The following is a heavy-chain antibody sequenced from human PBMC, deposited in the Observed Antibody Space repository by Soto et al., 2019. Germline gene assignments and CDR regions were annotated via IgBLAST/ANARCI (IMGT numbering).Heavy chain of an antibody. CDR3: ARRAVVAVTGSLDNWLDP. CDR1: GDSITSYN. Sequence: SETLSLTCTFSGDSITSYNWNWLRQPPGKALEWIGYVYSSGSTNYNPSLKSRVTISVDTSRNQFSLKVNSVTAADTAMYYCARRAVVAVTGSLDNWLDPWGQGILVT. CDR2: VYSSGST. D-gene: IGHD2-21*01. J-gene: IGHJ5*02. V-gene: IGHV4-59*01.